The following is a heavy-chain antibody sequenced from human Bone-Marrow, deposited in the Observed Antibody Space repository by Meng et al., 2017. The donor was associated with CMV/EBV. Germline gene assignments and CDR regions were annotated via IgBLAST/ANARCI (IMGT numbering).Heavy chain of an antibody. J-gene: IGHJ4*02. V-gene: IGHV3-20*04. D-gene: IGHD3/OR15-3a*01. CDR2: IDWNGGRT. Sequence: GESLKISCAASGFTFHDHGMSWVRLAPGKGLEWGGGIDWNGGRTGYADSVKGRFIITRDNDRNSLDLEMNSLRAEDAVVYYCARDRAVGWADGLDVWGQGTLVTVSS. CDR3: ARDRAVGWADGLDV. CDR1: GFTFHDHG.